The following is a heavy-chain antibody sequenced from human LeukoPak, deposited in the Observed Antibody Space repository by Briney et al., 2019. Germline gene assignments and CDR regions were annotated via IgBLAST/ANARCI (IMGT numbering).Heavy chain of an antibody. CDR1: GGSISSGSYY. Sequence: KPSQTLSLTCTVSGGSISSGSYYWSWIRQPAGKGLEWIGRIYTGGSTNYNPALKSRVTISLDTSKNQFSLKLSSVTAADTAVYYCARDYYDFWSGWNSVWYFDLWGRGTLVTVSS. CDR2: IYTGGST. J-gene: IGHJ2*01. D-gene: IGHD3-3*01. CDR3: ARDYYDFWSGWNSVWYFDL. V-gene: IGHV4-61*02.